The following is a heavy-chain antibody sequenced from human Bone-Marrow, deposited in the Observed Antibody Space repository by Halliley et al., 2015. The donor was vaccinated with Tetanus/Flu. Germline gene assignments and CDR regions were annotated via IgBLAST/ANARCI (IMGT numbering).Heavy chain of an antibody. CDR1: RFTFSNYA. CDR3: ARVDCIGGNCYFDY. Sequence: SLRLSCTASRFTFSNYAIHWVRQAPGKGLEWVAVISYDGSSKYYADSLKGRFTISRDNSQNTLFLQMNSLGTEDTAVYYCARVDCIGGNCYFDYWGQGTLVTVSS. J-gene: IGHJ4*02. CDR2: ISYDGSSK. D-gene: IGHD2-21*01. V-gene: IGHV3-30-3*01.